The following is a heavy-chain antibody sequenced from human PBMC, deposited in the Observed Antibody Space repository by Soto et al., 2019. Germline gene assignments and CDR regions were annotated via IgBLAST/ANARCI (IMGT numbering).Heavy chain of an antibody. D-gene: IGHD3-16*01. CDR2: IANDGSKK. V-gene: IGHV3-30*03. CDR1: GFAFTNYG. CDR3: PRDVSMPTGFGLGY. Sequence: QVQVVESGGNIVQPGTSLRLSCAASGFAFTNYGIHWVRQAPGKGLEWVAHIANDGSKKFYADSVKGQFTISRDNSKNTVYMQMTGLRPDDTAVFYCPRDVSMPTGFGLGYWGQGTMVTVAS. J-gene: IGHJ4*02.